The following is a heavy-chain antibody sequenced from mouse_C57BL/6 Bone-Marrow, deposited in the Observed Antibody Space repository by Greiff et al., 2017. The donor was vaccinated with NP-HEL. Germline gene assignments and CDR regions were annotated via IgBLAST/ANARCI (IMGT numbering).Heavy chain of an antibody. CDR2: IRNKANNHAT. CDR1: GFTFSDAW. V-gene: IGHV6-6*01. CDR3: TRKYYAMDY. Sequence: EVQRVESGGGLVQPGGSMKLSCAASGFTFSDAWMDWVRQSPEMGLKWVAEIRNKANNHATYYAESVKGRFTISRDDSKSSVYLQMNSLRAEDTGIYCCTRKYYAMDYWGQGTSVTVCS. J-gene: IGHJ4*01.